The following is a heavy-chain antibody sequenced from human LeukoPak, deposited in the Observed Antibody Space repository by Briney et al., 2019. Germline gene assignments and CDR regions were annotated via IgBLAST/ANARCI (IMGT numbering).Heavy chain of an antibody. CDR2: ISAYNGNT. CDR1: GYTFTSYG. D-gene: IGHD2-15*01. J-gene: IGHJ4*02. CDR3: ARVYGLGGGRWDYFDY. Sequence: ASVKASCKASGYTFTSYGISWVRQAPGQGLEWMGWISAYNGNTNYAQKLQGRVTMTTDTSTSTAYMELRSLRSDDTAVYYCARVYGLGGGRWDYFDYWGQGTLVTVSS. V-gene: IGHV1-18*01.